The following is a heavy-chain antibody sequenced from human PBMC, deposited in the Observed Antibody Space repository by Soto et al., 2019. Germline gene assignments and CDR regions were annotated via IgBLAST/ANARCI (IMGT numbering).Heavy chain of an antibody. CDR2: ISGSGSST. CDR1: GFTFSNYA. J-gene: IGHJ4*02. V-gene: IGHV3-23*01. D-gene: IGHD6-19*01. Sequence: EVQLLESGGGLVQPGGSLRLSCAASGFTFSNYAMNWVRQAPGKGLEWVSTISGSGSSTYYADSVKGRFTISRDNSKNTLYLQMDSLRAGDSAIYYCAKEGTSGLYYFDYWGQGTLVTVSS. CDR3: AKEGTSGLYYFDY.